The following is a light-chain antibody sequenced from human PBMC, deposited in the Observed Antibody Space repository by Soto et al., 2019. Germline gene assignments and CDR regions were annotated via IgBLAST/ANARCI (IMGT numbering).Light chain of an antibody. CDR1: QSVSSN. CDR2: GAS. Sequence: EIVMTQSPATLSLSPGERATLSCRASQSVSSNLAWYQQKPGQAPRLLIYGASTRATGVPARFSGSGSGTDFTLTISSVESEDFAVYYCQQYNKRPPTFGQGTKVDIK. J-gene: IGKJ1*01. CDR3: QQYNKRPPT. V-gene: IGKV3-15*01.